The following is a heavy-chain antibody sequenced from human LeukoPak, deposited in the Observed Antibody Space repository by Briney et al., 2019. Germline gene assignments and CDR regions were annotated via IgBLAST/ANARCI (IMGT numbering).Heavy chain of an antibody. CDR1: GFTFSTSW. Sequence: GGSLRLPCVASGFTFSTSWMSWVRQAPGKGLEWVANKKKDGTEIQYVDSEKGRFTIARDNAKNSVYVQMDSLRAEDTAVYYCARGWSFDIRGQGTMVIVSS. D-gene: IGHD2-15*01. J-gene: IGHJ3*02. V-gene: IGHV3-7*01. CDR2: KKKDGTEI. CDR3: ARGWSFDI.